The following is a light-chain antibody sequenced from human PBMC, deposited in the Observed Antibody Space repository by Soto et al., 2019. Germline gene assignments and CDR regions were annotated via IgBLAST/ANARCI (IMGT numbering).Light chain of an antibody. CDR2: DNN. CDR1: SSNIGAGYD. V-gene: IGLV1-40*01. CDR3: QSYDSSLSASGV. Sequence: QSVLTQPPSVSGAPGQRVTISCTGSSSNIGAGYDVHWYQQFPGTAPKLLIYDNNNRPSGVPDRFSGSKSGTSASLAITGLQAEDEADYYGQSYDSSLSASGVFGGGTKLTVL. J-gene: IGLJ2*01.